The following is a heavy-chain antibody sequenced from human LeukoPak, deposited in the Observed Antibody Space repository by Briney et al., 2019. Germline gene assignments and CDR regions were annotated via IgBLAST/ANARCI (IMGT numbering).Heavy chain of an antibody. CDR2: ISGSGGGT. Sequence: GGSLRLSCAASGFTFSSYAMSWVRQAPGKGLEWVSAISGSGGGTYYADSVKGRFTISRDNSKNTLYLQMNSLRAEDTAVYYCAKESVSVLRYFDWLPDDYWGQGTLVTVSS. CDR3: AKESVSVLRYFDWLPDDY. D-gene: IGHD3-9*01. CDR1: GFTFSSYA. J-gene: IGHJ4*02. V-gene: IGHV3-23*01.